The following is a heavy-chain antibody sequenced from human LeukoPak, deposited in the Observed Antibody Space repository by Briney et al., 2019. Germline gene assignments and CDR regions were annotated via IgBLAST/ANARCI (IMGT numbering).Heavy chain of an antibody. D-gene: IGHD2-2*01. CDR3: ARWGTYASTSNWFDP. Sequence: PSETLSLTCTVSGGSISSSSYYWGWIRQPPGKGLEWIGSIYYSGSTYYNPSLKSRVTISVDTSKNQFSLSLGSVTAADTAVYYCARWGTYASTSNWFDPWGQGTLVTVSS. J-gene: IGHJ5*02. CDR2: IYYSGST. CDR1: GGSISSSSYY. V-gene: IGHV4-39*07.